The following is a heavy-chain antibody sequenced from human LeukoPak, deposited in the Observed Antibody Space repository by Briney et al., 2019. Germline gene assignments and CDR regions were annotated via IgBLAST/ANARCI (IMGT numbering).Heavy chain of an antibody. D-gene: IGHD2-2*01. Sequence: SVKVSCKASGGTFSSYAISWVRQAPGQGLEWMGRIIPILGIANYAQKFQGRVTITADKSTSTAYMELSSLRSEDTAVYYCARSVCTSCNYFDYWGQGTLVTVSS. CDR2: IIPILGIA. CDR3: ARSVCTSCNYFDY. J-gene: IGHJ4*02. CDR1: GGTFSSYA. V-gene: IGHV1-69*04.